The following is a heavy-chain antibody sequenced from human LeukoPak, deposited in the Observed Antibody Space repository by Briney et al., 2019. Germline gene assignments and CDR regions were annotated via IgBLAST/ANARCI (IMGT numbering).Heavy chain of an antibody. Sequence: ASVKVSCKASGYSFTSHYMHWVRQAPGQGLEWMGWISAYNGNTNYAQKLQGRVTMTTDTSTSTAYMELRSLRSDDTAVYYCARGNSGSYYEAGFDYWGQGTLVTVSS. CDR3: ARGNSGSYYEAGFDY. D-gene: IGHD1-26*01. V-gene: IGHV1-18*04. CDR2: ISAYNGNT. CDR1: GYSFTSHY. J-gene: IGHJ4*02.